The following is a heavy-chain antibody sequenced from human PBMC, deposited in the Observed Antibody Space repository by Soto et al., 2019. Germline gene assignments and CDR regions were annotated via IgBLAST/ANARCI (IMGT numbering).Heavy chain of an antibody. Sequence: KPSETLSLTCTVSGGSVSSGSYYWSWIRQPPGKGLEWIGYIYYSGSTNYNPSLKSRVTISVDTSKNQFSLKLSSVTAADTAVYYCARDPSGYYSDYWGQGTLVTVSS. CDR2: IYYSGST. CDR3: ARDPSGYYSDY. D-gene: IGHD3-22*01. CDR1: GGSVSSGSYY. V-gene: IGHV4-61*01. J-gene: IGHJ4*02.